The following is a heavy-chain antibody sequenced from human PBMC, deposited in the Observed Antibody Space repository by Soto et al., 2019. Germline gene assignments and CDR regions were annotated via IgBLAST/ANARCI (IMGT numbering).Heavy chain of an antibody. D-gene: IGHD2-2*01. CDR3: ARAPYCSSTSCSYDWFDP. V-gene: IGHV4-34*01. CDR1: GGSFSGYY. CDR2: INHSGST. Sequence: KPSETLSLTCAVYGGSFSGYYWSWIRQPPGKGLEWIGEINHSGSTNYNPSLKSRVTISVDTSKNQFSLKLSSVTAADTAVYYCARAPYCSSTSCSYDWFDPWGQGTLVTVSS. J-gene: IGHJ5*02.